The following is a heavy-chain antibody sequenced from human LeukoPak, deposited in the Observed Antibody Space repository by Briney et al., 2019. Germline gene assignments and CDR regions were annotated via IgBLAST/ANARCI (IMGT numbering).Heavy chain of an antibody. V-gene: IGHV1-8*01. CDR1: GYTFTSYD. J-gene: IGHJ3*02. CDR3: ARVGPSYDSSGYYSAFDI. D-gene: IGHD3-22*01. CDR2: MNPNSGNT. Sequence: ASVKVSCKASGYTFTSYDINWVRQATGQGLEWMGWMNPNSGNTGYAQKFQGRVTMTRNTSISTAYMELSSLRSEDTAVYYCARVGPSYDSSGYYSAFDIWGQGTMVTVSS.